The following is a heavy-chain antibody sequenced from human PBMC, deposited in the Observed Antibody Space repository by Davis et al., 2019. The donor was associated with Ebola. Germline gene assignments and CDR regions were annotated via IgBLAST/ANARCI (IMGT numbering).Heavy chain of an antibody. CDR2: IIPIFGTA. CDR3: ARDFDFWSGYHYYFDY. D-gene: IGHD3-3*01. Sequence: SVKVSCKASGGTFSSYAISWVRQAPGQGLEWMGGIIPIFGTANYAQKFQGRVTITADKSTSTAYMELSSLRSEDTAVYYCARDFDFWSGYHYYFDYWGQGTLVTVSS. CDR1: GGTFSSYA. V-gene: IGHV1-69*06. J-gene: IGHJ4*02.